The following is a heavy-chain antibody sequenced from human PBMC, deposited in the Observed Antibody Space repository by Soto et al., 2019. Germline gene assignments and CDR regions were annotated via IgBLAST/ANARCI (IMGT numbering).Heavy chain of an antibody. CDR1: GFTFSSYE. J-gene: IGHJ6*02. V-gene: IGHV3-48*03. Sequence: EVQLVESGGGLVQPGGSLRLSCAASGFTFSSYEMNWVRQAPGKGLEWVSYISSSGSTIYYADSVKGRLTISRDNAKNSLYPQMNSLRAEDTAVYYCARDKPWDLQRVYYYGMDVWGQGTTVTVSS. CDR3: ARDKPWDLQRVYYYGMDV. CDR2: ISSSGSTI. D-gene: IGHD1-1*01.